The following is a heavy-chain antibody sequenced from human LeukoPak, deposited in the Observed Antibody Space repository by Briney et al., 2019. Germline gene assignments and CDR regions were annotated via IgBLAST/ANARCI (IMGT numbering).Heavy chain of an antibody. CDR3: ARHSGYGGFR. CDR1: GGSFSDYY. D-gene: IGHD4-23*01. V-gene: IGHV4-34*01. CDR2: INHSGST. Sequence: SETLSLTCGIYGGSFSDYYWTWIRQPPGKGLEWIGEINHSGSTNYNPSLKSRVTISVDTSKNQFSLKLSSVTAADTAVYYCARHSGYGGFRWGQGTLVTVSS. J-gene: IGHJ4*02.